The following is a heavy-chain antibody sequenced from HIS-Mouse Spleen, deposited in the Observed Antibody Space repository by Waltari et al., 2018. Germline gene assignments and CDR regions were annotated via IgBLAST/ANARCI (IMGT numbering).Heavy chain of an antibody. J-gene: IGHJ4*02. CDR3: ARDSLTCDY. CDR1: GFTFSSYS. CDR2: ISSSKSYI. D-gene: IGHD7-27*01. Sequence: EVQLVESGGGLVKPGGSLRLACAAYGFTFSSYSMNWVRQAPGKGLEWFSSISSSKSYIYYADSVKGRFTISRDNAKNSLYLQMNSLRAEDTAVYYCARDSLTCDYWGQGTLVTVSS. V-gene: IGHV3-21*01.